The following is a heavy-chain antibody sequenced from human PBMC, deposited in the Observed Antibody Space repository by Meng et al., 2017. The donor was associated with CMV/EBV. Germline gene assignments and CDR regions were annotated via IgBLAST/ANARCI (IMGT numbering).Heavy chain of an antibody. CDR1: GYTFTSYY. CDR3: ALAGYSSSLFDY. J-gene: IGHJ4*02. D-gene: IGHD6-13*01. V-gene: IGHV1-46*01. Sequence: QVVQCGAEVKRPGDSVTVSCQASGYTFTSYYMHWVRQAPGQGLEWMGIIKPSGGSRSYAQKFQGRVTMTMDTSTSTVYMELSSLRSEDTAVYYCALAGYSSSLFDYWGQGTLVTVSS. CDR2: IKPSGGSR.